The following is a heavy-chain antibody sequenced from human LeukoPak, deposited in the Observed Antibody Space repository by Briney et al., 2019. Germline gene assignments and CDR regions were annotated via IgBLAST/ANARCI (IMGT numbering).Heavy chain of an antibody. Sequence: ASVKVSCKASGYTFTSYGISWVRQAPGQGLEWMGWISAYNGNTNYAQKLQGRVTMTTDTSTSTAYMELRSLRSDDTAVYYCARDQFGGWRNRQYFQHWGQGTLVTVSS. CDR3: ARDQFGGWRNRQYFQH. V-gene: IGHV1-18*01. D-gene: IGHD4-23*01. CDR2: ISAYNGNT. CDR1: GYTFTSYG. J-gene: IGHJ1*01.